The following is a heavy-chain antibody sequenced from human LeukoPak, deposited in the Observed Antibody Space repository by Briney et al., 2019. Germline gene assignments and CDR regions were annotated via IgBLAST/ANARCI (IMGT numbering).Heavy chain of an antibody. D-gene: IGHD1-14*01. J-gene: IGHJ4*02. Sequence: SETLSLTCTVSGGSSSSDYWSWIRQPPGKGVEWIGNVHNSGTTNYNPSLKSRVTILLDRAKNQFSLKLTSMTAADTAVYFCAVGPNHYYFDDWGQGTLVTVSS. V-gene: IGHV4-59*01. CDR2: VHNSGTT. CDR3: AVGPNHYYFDD. CDR1: GGSSSSDY.